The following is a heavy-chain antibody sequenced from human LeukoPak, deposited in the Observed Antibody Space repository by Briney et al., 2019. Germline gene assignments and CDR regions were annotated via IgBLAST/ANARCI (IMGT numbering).Heavy chain of an antibody. Sequence: PGGSLRLSCAASGFTFSSYAMSWVRQAPGKGLEWVSAISGSGGSTYYADSVKGRFTISRDNSKNTLYLQMNSLRAEDTAVHYCANMNCSSTSCTFDYWGQGTLVTVSS. J-gene: IGHJ4*02. CDR1: GFTFSSYA. V-gene: IGHV3-23*01. D-gene: IGHD2-2*01. CDR2: ISGSGGST. CDR3: ANMNCSSTSCTFDY.